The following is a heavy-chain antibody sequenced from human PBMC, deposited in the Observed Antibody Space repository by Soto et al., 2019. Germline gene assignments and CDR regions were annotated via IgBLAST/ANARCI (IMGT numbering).Heavy chain of an antibody. CDR2: IYSRGNT. D-gene: IGHD3-3*01. Sequence: SETLSLTCTVSGGSVRSGSYYWTWIRLPPGKGLEWIGHIYSRGNTNFNPSLKSRVTMSLDTSKNQFSLKLNSVTAADTAMYYCARDPFPITLSGEIFYYGLDVWGQGTTVTVSS. V-gene: IGHV4-61*01. CDR1: GGSVRSGSYY. CDR3: ARDPFPITLSGEIFYYGLDV. J-gene: IGHJ6*02.